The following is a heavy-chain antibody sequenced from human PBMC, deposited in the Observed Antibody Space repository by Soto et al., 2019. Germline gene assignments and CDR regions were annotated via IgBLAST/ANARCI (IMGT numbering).Heavy chain of an antibody. V-gene: IGHV1-69*02. CDR2: IIPILGIA. CDR3: ARVIAAAHNWFDP. CDR1: GGTFSSYT. Sequence: QVQLVQSGAEVKKPGSSVKVSCKASGGTFSSYTISWVRQAPGQGLEWMGRIIPILGIANYAQKFQGRVKITADKSTSTAYMELSSLRSEDTAVYYCARVIAAAHNWFDPWGQGTLVTVSS. D-gene: IGHD6-13*01. J-gene: IGHJ5*02.